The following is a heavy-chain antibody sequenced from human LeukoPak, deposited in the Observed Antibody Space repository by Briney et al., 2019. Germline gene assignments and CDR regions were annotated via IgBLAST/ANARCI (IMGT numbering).Heavy chain of an antibody. Sequence: GASVKVSCKASGHTFTGYYIHWVRQAPGQGLEWMGWINPNNGGAKYTQKFLGRVTMTGDTSINTAYMEVTSLRSDDTAVYYCTRRLGGSSEGYDYWGQGTLSPSP. CDR1: GHTFTGYY. CDR3: TRRLGGSSEGYDY. CDR2: INPNNGGA. J-gene: IGHJ4*02. V-gene: IGHV1-2*02. D-gene: IGHD1-26*01.